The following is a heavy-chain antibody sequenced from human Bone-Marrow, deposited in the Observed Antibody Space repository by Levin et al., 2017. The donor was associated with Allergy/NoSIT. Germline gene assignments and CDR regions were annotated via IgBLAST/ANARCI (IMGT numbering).Heavy chain of an antibody. D-gene: IGHD2-15*01. CDR1: GYTFTGYY. CDR3: AKTRSGGSCFDY. V-gene: IGHV1-2*06. CDR2: INPNSGGT. J-gene: IGHJ4*02. Sequence: ASVKVSCKASGYTFTGYYMHWVRQAPGQGLEWMGRINPNSGGTNYAQKFQGRVTMTRDTSISTAYMELSRLRSDDTAVYYCAKTRSGGSCFDYWGQGTLVTVSS.